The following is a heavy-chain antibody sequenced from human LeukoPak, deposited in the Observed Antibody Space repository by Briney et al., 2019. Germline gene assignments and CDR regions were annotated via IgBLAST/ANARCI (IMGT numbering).Heavy chain of an antibody. V-gene: IGHV3-43*02. D-gene: IGHD4-11*01. Sequence: GGSLRLSCAASGFTFDDYAMHWVRQAPGKGLEWVSLISGDGGSTYYADSVKGRFTISRDNSKNTLFLQMNSLRAEDTAVYYCAKRTDYSNYGPFDYWGPGTLVTVSS. CDR2: ISGDGGST. J-gene: IGHJ4*02. CDR3: AKRTDYSNYGPFDY. CDR1: GFTFDDYA.